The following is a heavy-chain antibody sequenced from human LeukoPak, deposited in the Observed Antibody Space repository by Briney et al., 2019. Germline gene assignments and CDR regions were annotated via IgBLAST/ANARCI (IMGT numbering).Heavy chain of an antibody. D-gene: IGHD4-17*01. CDR2: IKQGGSEK. Sequence: GGSLRLSCAASGFTFSGYWMTWVRQAPGKGLEWVANIKQGGSEKYYVDSVKGRFTISRDNAKNSLYLQMNSLRAEDTAVYYCARDHGDYAHDYWGQGTRVTGSS. CDR1: GFTFSGYW. V-gene: IGHV3-7*04. CDR3: ARDHGDYAHDY. J-gene: IGHJ4*02.